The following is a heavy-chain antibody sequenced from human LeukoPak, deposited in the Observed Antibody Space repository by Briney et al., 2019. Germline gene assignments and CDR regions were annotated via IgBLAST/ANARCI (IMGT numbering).Heavy chain of an antibody. J-gene: IGHJ4*02. D-gene: IGHD3-3*01. Sequence: ASVKVSCKASGYTFTSYYMHWVRQAPGQGLEWMGIINPSGGSTSYAQKFQGRVTMTRDMSTSTVYMELSSLRSEDTAVYYCARDPGYYDFWSGNLDYWGQGTLVTVSS. CDR3: ARDPGYYDFWSGNLDY. CDR2: INPSGGST. V-gene: IGHV1-46*01. CDR1: GYTFTSYY.